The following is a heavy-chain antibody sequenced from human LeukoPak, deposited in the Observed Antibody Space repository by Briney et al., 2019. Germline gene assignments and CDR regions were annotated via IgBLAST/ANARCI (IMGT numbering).Heavy chain of an antibody. CDR3: ARGAHFYILTGYSMAHGLFDY. CDR1: GFTFSSYA. Sequence: AGGSLSLSCAGSGFTFSSYAMSWLRPAPRKGLEGVSAASGGGGSTYYADSVKGRLTISRDNSKNTLYLQMNSLRAEDTAVYYCARGAHFYILTGYSMAHGLFDYWGQGTLVTVSS. D-gene: IGHD3-9*01. CDR2: ASGGGGST. J-gene: IGHJ4*02. V-gene: IGHV3-23*01.